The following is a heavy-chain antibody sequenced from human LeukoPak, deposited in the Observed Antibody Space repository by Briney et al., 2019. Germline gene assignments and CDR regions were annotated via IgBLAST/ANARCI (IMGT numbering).Heavy chain of an antibody. CDR2: ISSSSSYI. D-gene: IGHD4-23*01. CDR3: AREGVTHFDY. CDR1: GFTFSSYS. J-gene: IGHJ4*02. V-gene: IGHV3-21*01. Sequence: PEGSLRLSCAASGFTFSSYSMNWVRQAPGKGLEWVSSISSSSSYIYYADSVKGRFTISRDNAKNSLYLQMNSLRAEDTAVYYCAREGVTHFDYWGQGTLVTVSS.